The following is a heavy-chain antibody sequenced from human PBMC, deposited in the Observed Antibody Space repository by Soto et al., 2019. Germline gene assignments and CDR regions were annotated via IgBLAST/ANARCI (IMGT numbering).Heavy chain of an antibody. Sequence: QVQLVESGGGVVQPGTSLRLSCVGSGFTFRSYVIHWVRQAPGKGLEWVALTSYDGSNNFYGDSVKGRFTISRDNSRNTVELQMDSLRREDTALYYCARWGTTGGLDVWGQGTLVCVSS. J-gene: IGHJ4*02. D-gene: IGHD3-16*01. CDR1: GFTFRSYV. CDR3: ARWGTTGGLDV. CDR2: TSYDGSNN. V-gene: IGHV3-33*05.